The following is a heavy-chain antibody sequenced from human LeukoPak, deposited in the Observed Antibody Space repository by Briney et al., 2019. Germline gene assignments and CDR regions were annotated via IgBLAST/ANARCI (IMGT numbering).Heavy chain of an antibody. CDR3: ARGTGTAMVNFDY. Sequence: SVKVSCKASGGTFSSYAISWVRQAPGQGLEWMGGIIPIFGTANYAQKFQGRVAITADEPTSTAYMELSSLRSEDTAVYYCARGTGTAMVNFDYWGQGTLVTVSS. CDR2: IIPIFGTA. CDR1: GGTFSSYA. V-gene: IGHV1-69*13. J-gene: IGHJ4*02. D-gene: IGHD5-18*01.